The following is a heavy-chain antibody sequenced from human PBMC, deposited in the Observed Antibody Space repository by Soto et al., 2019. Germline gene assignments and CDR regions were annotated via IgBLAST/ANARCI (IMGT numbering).Heavy chain of an antibody. D-gene: IGHD2-2*02. V-gene: IGHV1-69*13. CDR2: IIPIFGTA. CDR1: GGTFSGYA. CDR3: AREGERYCSCTSCYTNYYYVMDV. Sequence: ASVKVSCKASGGTFSGYAISWVRQAPGQGLEWMGGIIPIFGTANYAQKFQGRVTITADESTSTAYMELSSLRSEDTAVYYCAREGERYCSCTSCYTNYYYVMDVWGQGTTVTVSS. J-gene: IGHJ6*02.